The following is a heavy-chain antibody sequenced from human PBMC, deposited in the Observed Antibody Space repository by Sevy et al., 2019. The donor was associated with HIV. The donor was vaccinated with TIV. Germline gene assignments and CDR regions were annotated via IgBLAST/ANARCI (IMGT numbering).Heavy chain of an antibody. CDR2: IYHGGST. CDR1: GGSITNMNW. CDR3: ARGALGTGSGWFDY. D-gene: IGHD6-19*01. V-gene: IGHV4-4*02. J-gene: IGHJ4*02. Sequence: SETLSLTRAVSGGSITNMNWWIWVRQPPGKGLEWIGEIYHGGSTNYNPSLKSRVTISTDESKNQFSLRLNSVTAADTAVYYCARGALGTGSGWFDYWGQGTLVTVSS.